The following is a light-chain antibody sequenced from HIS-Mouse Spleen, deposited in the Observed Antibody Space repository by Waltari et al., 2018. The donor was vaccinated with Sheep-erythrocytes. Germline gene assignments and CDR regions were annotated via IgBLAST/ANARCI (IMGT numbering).Light chain of an antibody. V-gene: IGLV2-11*01. CDR3: CSYAGSYNHV. Sequence: QSALTQPRSVSGSPGQSVTITGPGTSSHVGGYNNGSLYQQTPGKAPKLMIYDSSKRPSGVPDRFSGSKSGNTASLTISGLQAEDEADYYCCSYAGSYNHVFATGTKVTVL. CDR1: SSHVGGYNN. J-gene: IGLJ1*01. CDR2: DSS.